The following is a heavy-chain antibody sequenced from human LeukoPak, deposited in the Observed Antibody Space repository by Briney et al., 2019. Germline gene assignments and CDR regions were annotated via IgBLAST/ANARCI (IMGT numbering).Heavy chain of an antibody. CDR1: GYAFTSNY. J-gene: IGHJ4*02. V-gene: IGHV1-46*01. D-gene: IGHD3-10*01. CDR2: IAPTSGTT. Sequence: ASVKVSYKASGYAFTSNYMHWVRQAPGQGLEWMGVIAPTSGTTSYAQKLRGRVTMTRDTSTSTLYMELSSLASEDTAVYYCARASGSSAVPFDYWGQGTLVTVSS. CDR3: ARASGSSAVPFDY.